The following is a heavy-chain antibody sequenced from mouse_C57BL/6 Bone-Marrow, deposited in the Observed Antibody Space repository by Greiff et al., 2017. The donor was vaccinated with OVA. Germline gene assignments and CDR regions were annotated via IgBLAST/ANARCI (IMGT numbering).Heavy chain of an antibody. J-gene: IGHJ2*01. CDR1: GYTFTDYY. D-gene: IGHD1-1*01. V-gene: IGHV1-75*01. Sequence: QVQLKESGPELVKPGASVKISCKASGYTFTDYYINWVKQRPGQGLEWIGWIFPGSGSTYYNEKFKGKATLTVDKSSSTAYMLLSSLTSEDSAVYFCAREGGTYGSSLDYWGQGTTLTVSS. CDR2: IFPGSGST. CDR3: AREGGTYGSSLDY.